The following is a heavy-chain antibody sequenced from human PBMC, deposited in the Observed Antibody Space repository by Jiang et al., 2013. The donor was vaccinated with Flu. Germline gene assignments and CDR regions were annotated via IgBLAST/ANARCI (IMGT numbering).Heavy chain of an antibody. Sequence: SQTLSLTCAISGDSVSSNSAAWNWIRQSPSRGLEWLGRTYYRSKWYNDYAVSVKSRITINPDTSKNQFSLQLNSVTPEDTAVYYCARVLDLDTAMATDAFDIWGQGTMVT. D-gene: IGHD5-18*01. CDR3: ARVLDLDTAMATDAFDI. CDR1: GDSVSSNSAA. V-gene: IGHV6-1*01. CDR2: TYYRSKWYN. J-gene: IGHJ3*02.